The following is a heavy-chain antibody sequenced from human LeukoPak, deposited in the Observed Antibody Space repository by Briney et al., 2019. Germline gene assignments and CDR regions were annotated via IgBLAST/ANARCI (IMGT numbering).Heavy chain of an antibody. V-gene: IGHV1-2*02. CDR1: GYTFTGYY. Sequence: ASVKVSCKASGYTFTGYYMHWVRQAPGQGLEWMGWINPNSGGTNYAQKFQGRVTMTRDTSISTAYMELSRLRSDDTAVYYCAREVVAATANFDYWGQGTLVTVSS. CDR2: INPNSGGT. CDR3: AREVVAATANFDY. D-gene: IGHD2-15*01. J-gene: IGHJ4*02.